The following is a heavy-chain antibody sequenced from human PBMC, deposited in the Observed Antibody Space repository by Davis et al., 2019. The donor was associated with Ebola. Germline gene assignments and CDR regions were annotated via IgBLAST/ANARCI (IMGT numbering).Heavy chain of an antibody. Sequence: GESLKISCAASGFTFRSYWMSWVRQAPGKGLEWVANIKQDGSEKYYVDSVKGRFTISRDNAKNSLYLQMNSLRAEETAVYYCARGGEGRYDFWSGYYVDAFDIWGQGTMVTVSS. CDR1: GFTFRSYW. CDR2: IKQDGSEK. CDR3: ARGGEGRYDFWSGYYVDAFDI. V-gene: IGHV3-7*01. D-gene: IGHD3-3*01. J-gene: IGHJ3*02.